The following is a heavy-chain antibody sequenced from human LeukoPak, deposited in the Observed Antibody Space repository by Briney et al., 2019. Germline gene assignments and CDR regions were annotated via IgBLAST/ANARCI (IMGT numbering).Heavy chain of an antibody. V-gene: IGHV3-23*01. CDR2: ISDSGDGT. CDR1: GFTFSTYA. J-gene: IGHJ4*02. D-gene: IGHD5-18*01. CDR3: AKWTTAMVIYYFDC. Sequence: GGSLRLSCAASGFTFSTYAMIWVRQAPGKGLEWVSGISDSGDGTYYADSVKSRFTISRDNSKNTLYLQMNSLRAEDTAVYYCAKWTTAMVIYYFDCWGQGTLVTVSS.